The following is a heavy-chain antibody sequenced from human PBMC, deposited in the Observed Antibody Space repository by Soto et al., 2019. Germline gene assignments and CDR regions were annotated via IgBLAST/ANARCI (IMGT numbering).Heavy chain of an antibody. CDR2: SA. V-gene: IGHV1-69*01. Sequence: QVQLVQSGAEVKKPGSSVKVSCTASGGTFSIYTISWVRQAPGQGLEWMGGSANSAQKFQDRLTVTADESTSTVYLELSSLTSEDTAVYYCAREGPPDIAWFDPWGQGTLVSVSS. J-gene: IGHJ5*02. CDR3: AREGPPDIAWFDP. D-gene: IGHD2-15*01. CDR1: GGTFSIYT.